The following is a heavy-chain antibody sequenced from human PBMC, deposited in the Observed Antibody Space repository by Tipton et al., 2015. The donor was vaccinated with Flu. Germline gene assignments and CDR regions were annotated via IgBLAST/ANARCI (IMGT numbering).Heavy chain of an antibody. CDR2: VNRDGSNT. CDR3: AREHRGSYLWFNP. V-gene: IGHV3-74*01. Sequence: SLRLSCTASGFIGYRFIDYWMHWVRQTPGKGLEWVSRVNRDGSNTTYADPVKGRFFISRDNAKNTVFLQMNSLRADDTAVYYCAREHRGSYLWFNPWGQGTLVTVSS. J-gene: IGHJ5*02. CDR1: GFIGYRFIDYW. D-gene: IGHD3-10*01.